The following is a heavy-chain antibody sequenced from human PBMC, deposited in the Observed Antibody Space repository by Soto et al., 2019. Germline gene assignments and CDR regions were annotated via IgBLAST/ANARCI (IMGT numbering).Heavy chain of an antibody. D-gene: IGHD2-2*01. Sequence: SETLSLTCAVYGGSFSGYYWSWIRQPPGKGLEWIGEINHSGSTNYNPSLKSRVTISVDTSKNQFSLKLSSVTAADTAVYYCARGGRSYPSNRKPKISYFDYWGQGTLVTVSS. CDR2: INHSGST. CDR3: ARGGRSYPSNRKPKISYFDY. J-gene: IGHJ4*02. CDR1: GGSFSGYY. V-gene: IGHV4-34*01.